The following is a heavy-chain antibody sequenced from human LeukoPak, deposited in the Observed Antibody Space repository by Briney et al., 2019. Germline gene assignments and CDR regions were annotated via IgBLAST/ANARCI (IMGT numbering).Heavy chain of an antibody. V-gene: IGHV1-69*01. Sequence: SVKVSCKASGGTFSSYAISWVRQAPGQGLEWMGGIIPIFGTANYAQTFQGRVTITADESTSTAYMELSSLRSEDTAVYYCARVLRFLEWPPYYYYYYGMDVWGQGTTVTVSS. J-gene: IGHJ6*02. CDR3: ARVLRFLEWPPYYYYYYGMDV. CDR2: IIPIFGTA. CDR1: GGTFSSYA. D-gene: IGHD3-3*01.